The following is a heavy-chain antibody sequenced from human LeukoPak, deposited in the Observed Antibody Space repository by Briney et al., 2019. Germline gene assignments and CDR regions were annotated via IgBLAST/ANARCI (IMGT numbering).Heavy chain of an antibody. CDR3: ARESYSSSWYPTWGFGY. CDR2: IYHSGST. V-gene: IGHV4-4*02. J-gene: IGHJ4*02. CDR1: GGSISSSNW. Sequence: KPSETLSLTCAVSGGSISSSNWWSWVRQPPGKGLEWIGSIYHSGSTYYNPSLKSRVTISVDTSKNQFSPKLSSVTAADTAVYYCARESYSSSWYPTWGFGYWGQGTLVTVSS. D-gene: IGHD6-13*01.